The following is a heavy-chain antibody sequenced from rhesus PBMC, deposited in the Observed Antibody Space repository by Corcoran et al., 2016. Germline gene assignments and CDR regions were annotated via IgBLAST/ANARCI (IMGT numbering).Heavy chain of an antibody. CDR2: IYGSGGGT. D-gene: IGHD3-16*01. Sequence: QAQLQESGPGLVKPSETLSLTCAVSGGSISDDYYWSWIRQPPGKGLEWIGYIYGSGGGTDYSPSLRNRVTMSIATSKSQFSLKLSSVTAADTAVYYCARYYYSGSCWGQGVLVTVSS. CDR1: GGSISDDYY. CDR3: ARYYYSGSC. J-gene: IGHJ4*01. V-gene: IGHV4-106*01.